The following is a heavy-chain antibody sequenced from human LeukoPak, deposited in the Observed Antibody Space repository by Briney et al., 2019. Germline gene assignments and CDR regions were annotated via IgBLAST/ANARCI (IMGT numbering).Heavy chain of an antibody. CDR3: ARGGYYGSGDDFRFDP. J-gene: IGHJ5*02. D-gene: IGHD3-10*01. CDR2: IYYSGST. CDR1: GGSISSGSYY. V-gene: IGHV4-61*10. Sequence: PSETLSLTCTVSGGSISSGSYYWSWIRQPVGKGLEWIGRIYYSGSTNYKPSLKSRVTISVDTSKNQFSLKLSSVTAADTAVYYCARGGYYGSGDDFRFDPWGQGTLVTVSS.